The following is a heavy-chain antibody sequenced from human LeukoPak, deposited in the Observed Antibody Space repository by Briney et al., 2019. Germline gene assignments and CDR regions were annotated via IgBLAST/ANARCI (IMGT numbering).Heavy chain of an antibody. V-gene: IGHV1-2*02. CDR2: INPNSGGT. CDR1: GYTFTGYY. J-gene: IGHJ4*02. CDR3: ARDNPAAAGTIDY. D-gene: IGHD6-13*01. Sequence: GASVKVSCKASGYTFTGYYMHWVRQAPGQGLEWMGWINPNSGGTNYAQKFQGRVTMTRDTSISTAYMELSRLRSDDTAVYYCARDNPAAAGTIDYWGQGTLVTVSS.